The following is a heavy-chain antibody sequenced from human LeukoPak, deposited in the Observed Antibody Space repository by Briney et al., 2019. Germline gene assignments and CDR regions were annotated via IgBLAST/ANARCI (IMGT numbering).Heavy chain of an antibody. CDR3: ARTLHSTGWYKVDAFDI. CDR1: GFTFSDYY. CDR2: ISSSGNTI. J-gene: IGHJ3*02. V-gene: IGHV3-11*01. D-gene: IGHD6-19*01. Sequence: GGSLRLSCAASGFTFSDYYMSWIRQAPGKGLEWVSYISSSGNTIYYADSVKGRFTISRDNAKNSLYLQMNSLRAEDTAVYYCARTLHSTGWYKVDAFDIWGQGTMVTVSS.